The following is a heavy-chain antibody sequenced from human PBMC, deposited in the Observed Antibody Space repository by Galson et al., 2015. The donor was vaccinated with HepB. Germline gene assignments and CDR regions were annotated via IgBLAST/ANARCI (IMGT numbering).Heavy chain of an antibody. J-gene: IGHJ6*03. D-gene: IGHD3-3*01. CDR3: ARGFTIFGVVSSYYYYYYMGV. V-gene: IGHV1-69*05. CDR2: IIPSIGTA. CDR1: GYTFSSYA. Sequence: SVKVSCKASGYTFSSYAISWVRQAPGQGLEWMGGIIPSIGTAKYAQKFQGRVTITTDESTSTAYMELSSLRFEDTAVYYCARGFTIFGVVSSYYYYYYMGVWGKGTMVTVSS.